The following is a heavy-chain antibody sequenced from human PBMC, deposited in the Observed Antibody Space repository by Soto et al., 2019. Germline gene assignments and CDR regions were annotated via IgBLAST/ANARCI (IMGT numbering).Heavy chain of an antibody. CDR2: IYDSGNT. CDR3: ARGPSGDKVDS. Sequence: QVQLQESGPGLVEPSQTLSLTCTVSGGSISSDDYCWSWIRQSPGKGLEWIGHIYDSGNTYSNPSLKSRVNISGDTSNNPFSLRLSSVTAADTAVYYCARGPSGDKVDSWGQGTLVTVSS. J-gene: IGHJ4*02. D-gene: IGHD1-26*01. V-gene: IGHV4-30-4*01. CDR1: GGSISSDDYC.